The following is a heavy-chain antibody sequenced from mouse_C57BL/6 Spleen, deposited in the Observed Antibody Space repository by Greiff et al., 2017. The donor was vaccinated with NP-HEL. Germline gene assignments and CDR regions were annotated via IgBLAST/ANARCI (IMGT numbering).Heavy chain of an antibody. J-gene: IGHJ1*03. CDR3: APTFVYYGSLYWYFDV. D-gene: IGHD1-1*01. Sequence: QVQLKQSGAELVKPGASVKISCKASGYAFSSYWMNWVKQRPGKGLEWIGQIYPGDGDTNYNGKFKGKATLTADKSSSTAYMQLSSLTSEDSAVYFCAPTFVYYGSLYWYFDVWGTGTTVTVSS. V-gene: IGHV1-80*01. CDR2: IYPGDGDT. CDR1: GYAFSSYW.